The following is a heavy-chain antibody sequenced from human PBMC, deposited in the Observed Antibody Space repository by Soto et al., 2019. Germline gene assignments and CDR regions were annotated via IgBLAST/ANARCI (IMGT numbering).Heavy chain of an antibody. V-gene: IGHV4-59*01. J-gene: IGHJ4*02. Sequence: PSETLSLTCILSVRSITAYYWSWIRQSPGKGLEWIGFSYYTGATNYNPSLKSRVTISVDTSKNQFSLTLSCATTADTAVYYCARERTPRTGFDYWGQGTLVTVPS. CDR1: VRSITAYY. CDR3: ARERTPRTGFDY. D-gene: IGHD7-27*01. CDR2: SYYTGAT.